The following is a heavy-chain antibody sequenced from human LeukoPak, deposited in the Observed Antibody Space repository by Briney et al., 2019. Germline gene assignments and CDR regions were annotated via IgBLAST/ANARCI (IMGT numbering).Heavy chain of an antibody. D-gene: IGHD5-18*01. CDR1: GFTFDNYG. CDR3: AREDTAMVSYYFDY. Sequence: GGSLRLSCAASGFTFDNYGMHWVRQAPGKGLEWVAFIRSDGGIKYYADSVKGRFTISRDNSKNTLYLQVNSLGAEDTAVYFCAREDTAMVSYYFDYWGQGTLVTVSS. V-gene: IGHV3-30*02. CDR2: IRSDGGIK. J-gene: IGHJ4*02.